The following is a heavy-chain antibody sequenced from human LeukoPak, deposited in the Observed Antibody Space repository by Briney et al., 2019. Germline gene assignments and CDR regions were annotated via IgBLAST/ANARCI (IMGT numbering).Heavy chain of an antibody. CDR2: IYYSGST. CDR3: AKHFRTTVVTPFTD. Sequence: SETLSLTCTVSGGSISSSSYYWGWVRQPPGKGLEWIGSIYYSGSTYYNPSLKSRVTISVDTSKKQFSLKLSSVTAADTAVYYCAKHFRTTVVTPFTDWGQGTLVTVSS. V-gene: IGHV4-39*01. CDR1: GGSISSSSYY. J-gene: IGHJ4*02. D-gene: IGHD4-23*01.